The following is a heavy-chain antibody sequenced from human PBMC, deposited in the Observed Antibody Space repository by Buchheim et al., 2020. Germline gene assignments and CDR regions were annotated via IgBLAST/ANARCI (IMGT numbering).Heavy chain of an antibody. Sequence: EAQLLESGGGLVQPGGSLRLSCAVSGFTFSNSAMTWVRQAPGKGLEWVSAISRSGDTTYYADSVMGRFTISRDTSKNTLYPQMNSLRVDDTAVYYCAKEEVPNDYWGLGTL. CDR2: ISRSGDTT. CDR1: GFTFSNSA. CDR3: AKEEVPNDY. J-gene: IGHJ4*02. V-gene: IGHV3-23*01.